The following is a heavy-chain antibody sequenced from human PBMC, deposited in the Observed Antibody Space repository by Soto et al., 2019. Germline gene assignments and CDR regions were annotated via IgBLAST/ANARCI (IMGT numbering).Heavy chain of an antibody. CDR1: GFTFSDYY. CDR3: ARDPVSEVGATRGFDY. D-gene: IGHD1-26*01. CDR2: ISSSGSTR. V-gene: IGHV3-11*01. J-gene: IGHJ4*02. Sequence: QVQLVKSGGGLVKPGGSLRLSFAASGFTFSDYYMSWIRQAPGKGLEWVSYISSSGSTRYYADSVKGRFTISRDNAKNSLYLLMNSLRAEDTAVYYCARDPVSEVGATRGFDYWGQGTLVTVSS.